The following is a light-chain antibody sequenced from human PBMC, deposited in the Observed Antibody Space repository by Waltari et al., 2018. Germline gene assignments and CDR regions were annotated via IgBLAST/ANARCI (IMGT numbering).Light chain of an antibody. V-gene: IGLV1-47*01. Sequence: QSVLTQPPSASGTPGQRVTISCSGSSSNIGSNYVYWYQHRPGTTPKLLISRNGQRPAGVPDRFSGSKSGTSASLDISGLRSEDEGDYYCAAWDGGVSGPHVFGTGTKVTVL. CDR1: SSNIGSNY. CDR3: AAWDGGVSGPHV. J-gene: IGLJ1*01. CDR2: RNG.